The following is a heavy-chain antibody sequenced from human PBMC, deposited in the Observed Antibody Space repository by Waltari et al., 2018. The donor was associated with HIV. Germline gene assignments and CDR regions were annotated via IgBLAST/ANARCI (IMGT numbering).Heavy chain of an antibody. CDR2: VNHSGNI. J-gene: IGHJ4*02. D-gene: IGHD2-15*01. CDR3: SREGYGGNPANNFDF. Sequence: QVHLQQSGAGLLQPSETLSLTCTVSGGSLSGYYWSWIRQPPGQGLEWIGEVNHSGNINYNPSLKSRLIISVDTSKRQFSLRLKSVTAADTAVYYCSREGYGGNPANNFDFWGQGTLVSVSS. V-gene: IGHV4-34*01. CDR1: GGSLSGYY.